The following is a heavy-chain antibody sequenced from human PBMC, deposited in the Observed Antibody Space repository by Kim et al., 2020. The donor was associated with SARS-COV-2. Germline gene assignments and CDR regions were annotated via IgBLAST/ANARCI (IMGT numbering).Heavy chain of an antibody. V-gene: IGHV3-30*18. CDR1: GFTFSSYG. J-gene: IGHJ6*02. Sequence: GGSLRLSCAASGFTFSSYGMHWVRQAPGKGLEWVGVISYDGSNKYYADSVKGRFTISRDNSKNTLYLQMNSLRAEDTAVYYCAKERNTGYSSGWTYYYYGMDVWGQGTTVTVSS. CDR3: AKERNTGYSSGWTYYYYGMDV. D-gene: IGHD6-19*01. CDR2: ISYDGSNK.